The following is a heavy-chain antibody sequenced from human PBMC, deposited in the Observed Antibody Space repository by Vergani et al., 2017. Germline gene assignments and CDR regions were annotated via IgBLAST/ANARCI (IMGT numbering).Heavy chain of an antibody. Sequence: QVQLQESGPGLVKPSETLSLTCTVSGGSISSYYWSWIRQPPGKGLEWIGYIYYSGSTNYNPSLKSRVTISVDTSKNQFSLKLSSVTAADTAVYYCARERYSSSSVWYIDLWGRGTLVTVSS. CDR1: GGSISSYY. CDR2: IYYSGST. D-gene: IGHD6-6*01. CDR3: ARERYSSSSVWYIDL. V-gene: IGHV4-59*01. J-gene: IGHJ2*01.